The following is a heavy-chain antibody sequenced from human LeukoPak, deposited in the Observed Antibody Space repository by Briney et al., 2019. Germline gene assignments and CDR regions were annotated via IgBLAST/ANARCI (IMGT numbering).Heavy chain of an antibody. D-gene: IGHD6-13*01. J-gene: IGHJ4*02. CDR2: INPSGGST. V-gene: IGHV1-46*01. CDR3: ASPLAAGHVDF. Sequence: ASVKVSCKASGYTFTSYYMHWVREAPGQGLEWMGIINPSGGSTSYAQKFQGRVTMTRDTSTSTVYMELSSLRSEDTAVYYCASPLAAGHVDFWGQGTLVTVSS. CDR1: GYTFTSYY.